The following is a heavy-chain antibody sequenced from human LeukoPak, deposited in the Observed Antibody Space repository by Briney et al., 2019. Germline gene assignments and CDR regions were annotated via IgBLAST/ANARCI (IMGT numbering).Heavy chain of an antibody. V-gene: IGHV1-8*03. CDR3: ARTTSLTASGYDY. CDR2: MNPNSGDR. D-gene: IGHD4-17*01. CDR1: GYTFTSYH. J-gene: IGHJ4*02. Sequence: ASVKVFCKASGYTFTSYHINWVRQATGQGLEWMGWMNPNSGDRGYAQKFQGRVTITRDTSISTAYMELSSLRSEDTAVYFCARTTSLTASGYDYWGQGTLVTVSS.